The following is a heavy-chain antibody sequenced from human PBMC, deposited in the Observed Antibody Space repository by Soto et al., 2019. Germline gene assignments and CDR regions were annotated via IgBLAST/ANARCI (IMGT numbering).Heavy chain of an antibody. CDR3: ASWWELRGDAFDI. CDR2: IIPIFGTA. J-gene: IGHJ3*02. CDR1: GRTFSNYA. Sequence: SVKVSCKASGRTFSNYAITWVCQAPGQGLEWMGGIIPIFGTANYAQKFQGRVTITADESTSTAYMELSSLRSEDTAVYYCASWWELRGDAFDIWGQGTMVTVSS. V-gene: IGHV1-69*13. D-gene: IGHD1-26*01.